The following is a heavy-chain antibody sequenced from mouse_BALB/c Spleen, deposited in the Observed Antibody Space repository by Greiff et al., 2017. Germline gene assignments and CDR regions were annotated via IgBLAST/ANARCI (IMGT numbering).Heavy chain of an antibody. J-gene: IGHJ3*01. Sequence: EVQLVESGPELVKPGASVKISCKTSGYTFTEYTMHWVKQSHGKSLEWIGGINPNNGGTSYNQKFKGKATLTVDKSSSTAYMELRSLTSEDSAVYYCATANYGSSTWFAYWGQGTLVTVSA. V-gene: IGHV1-18*01. CDR3: ATANYGSSTWFAY. CDR1: GYTFTEYT. CDR2: INPNNGGT. D-gene: IGHD1-1*01.